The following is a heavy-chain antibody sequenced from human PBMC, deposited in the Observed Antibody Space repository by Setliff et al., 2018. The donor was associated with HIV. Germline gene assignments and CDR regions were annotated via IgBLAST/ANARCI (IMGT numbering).Heavy chain of an antibody. J-gene: IGHJ3*02. D-gene: IGHD6-19*01. CDR2: ISGFNGNT. Sequence: ASVKVSCKASGYSFARYGLSWVRQAPGQGLEWMGWISGFNGNTKYAQSFQDRVAMTTETATSTAYMEMRSLRSDDTAVYFCARVLYRSAWFSGGHDAFGIWGQGTMVTVSS. CDR1: GYSFARYG. CDR3: ARVLYRSAWFSGGHDAFGI. V-gene: IGHV1-18*01.